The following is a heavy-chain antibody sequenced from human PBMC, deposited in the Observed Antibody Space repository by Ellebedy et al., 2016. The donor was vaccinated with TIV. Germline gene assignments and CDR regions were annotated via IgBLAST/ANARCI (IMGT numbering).Heavy chain of an antibody. CDR1: GYTFTGFY. J-gene: IGHJ6*02. D-gene: IGHD3-22*01. V-gene: IGHV1-2*02. CDR3: ARSMTMIVVAGTREPRFPQPLDV. CDR2: INPNSGDT. Sequence: ASVKVSCKTSGYTFTGFYMHWVRQAPGQGLEWMGWINPNSGDTNYAQKFQGRVTMARDTSISTAYMEVNRLTSDDTAVYYCARSMTMIVVAGTREPRFPQPLDVWGQGTTVTVSS.